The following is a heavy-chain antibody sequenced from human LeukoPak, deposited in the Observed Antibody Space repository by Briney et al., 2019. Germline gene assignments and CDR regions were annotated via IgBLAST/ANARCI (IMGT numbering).Heavy chain of an antibody. CDR2: ISSSSSYI. J-gene: IGHJ6*02. CDR3: ARTDYYDSSGGNYYYYGMDV. D-gene: IGHD3-22*01. Sequence: PGGSLRLSCAASGFTFSSYSMNWVRQAPGKGLEWVSSISSSSSYIYYADSVKGRFTISRDNAKNSLYLQMNSLGAEDTAVYYCARTDYYDSSGGNYYYYGMDVWGQGTTVTVSS. CDR1: GFTFSSYS. V-gene: IGHV3-21*01.